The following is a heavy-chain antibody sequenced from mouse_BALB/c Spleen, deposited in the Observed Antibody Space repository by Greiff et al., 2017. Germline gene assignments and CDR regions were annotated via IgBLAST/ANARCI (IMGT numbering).Heavy chain of an antibody. D-gene: IGHD1-1*01. CDR2: IDPSDSYT. CDR3: ARTTVVATNWDYFDY. CDR1: GYTFTSYW. J-gene: IGHJ2*01. V-gene: IGHV1-69*02. Sequence: VQLQQPGAELVKPGASVKLSCKASGYTFTSYWMHWVKQRPGQGLEWIGEIDPSDSYTNYNQKFKGKATLTVDKSSSTAYMQLSSLTSEDSAVYYCARTTVVATNWDYFDYWGQGTTLTVSS.